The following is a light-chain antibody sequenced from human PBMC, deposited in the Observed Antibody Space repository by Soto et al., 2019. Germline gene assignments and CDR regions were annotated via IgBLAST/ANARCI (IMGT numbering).Light chain of an antibody. CDR3: QQYNSFPWT. J-gene: IGKJ1*01. Sequence: DIQMTQCPSTLSASVGDGVTITCRASQSISSWLAWYQQKPGKAPKLMIYKASSLETGVPSRFSGSGSGTEFTLTISSLHPDDFATYYCQQYNSFPWTFGHGTKVEVK. CDR1: QSISSW. CDR2: KAS. V-gene: IGKV1-5*03.